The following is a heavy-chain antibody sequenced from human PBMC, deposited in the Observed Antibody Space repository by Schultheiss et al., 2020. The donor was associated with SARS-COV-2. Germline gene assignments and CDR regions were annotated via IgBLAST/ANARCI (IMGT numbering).Heavy chain of an antibody. CDR2: IKSKTDGGTT. Sequence: GGSLRLSCAASGFTFSNAWMSWVRQAPGKGLEWVGRIKSKTDGGTTDYAAPAKGRFTISRDDSKNTLYLQMNSLKTEDTAVYYCTTNYYDSSGYYYDDYWGQGTLVTVSS. D-gene: IGHD3-22*01. V-gene: IGHV3-15*01. CDR3: TTNYYDSSGYYYDDY. J-gene: IGHJ4*02. CDR1: GFTFSNAW.